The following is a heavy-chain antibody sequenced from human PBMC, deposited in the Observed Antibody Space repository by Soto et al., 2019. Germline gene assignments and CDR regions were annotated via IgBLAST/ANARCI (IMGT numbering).Heavy chain of an antibody. D-gene: IGHD5-12*01. CDR1: GATFSSYA. Sequence: QVQLVQSGAEVRQPASSVKVSCKTSGATFSSYAITWVRQAPGQGLEWMGGIVPTVDTSTYAQKFQGRVTITEDKFTHTVYMALTSLRSDTTAVYYCVRIVAIPGYPDNWRQATLLTVSS. V-gene: IGHV1-69*14. CDR2: IVPTVDTS. CDR3: VRIVAIPGYPDN. J-gene: IGHJ4*02.